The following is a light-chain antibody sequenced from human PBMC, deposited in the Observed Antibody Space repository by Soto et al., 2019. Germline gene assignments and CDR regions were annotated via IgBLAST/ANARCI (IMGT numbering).Light chain of an antibody. CDR1: QSVSSSY. CDR2: DAS. CDR3: QQYAYSPLH. Sequence: EIVLTQSPGTLSLSPGERATLSCRGSQSVSSSYLAWYQQRPGQAPNLLIYDASSRATGIPDRFSGSGSGTDFTLTITRLEPEDSAMYYCQQYAYSPLHFGGGTKVDIK. J-gene: IGKJ4*01. V-gene: IGKV3-20*01.